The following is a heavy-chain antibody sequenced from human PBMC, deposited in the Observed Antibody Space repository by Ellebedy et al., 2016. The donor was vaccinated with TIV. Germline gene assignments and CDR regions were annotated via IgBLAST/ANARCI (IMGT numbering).Heavy chain of an antibody. CDR1: GFIFSSYW. D-gene: IGHD3-10*01. CDR3: ARDARYISGT. Sequence: GESLKISCAGSGFIFSSYWMTWVRQAPGKGLGWVANIKQGGSEKYYVDSVKGRFTISRDNANELLYLQMNSLRVEDTAVYYCARDARYISGTWGQGTLVTVSS. CDR2: IKQGGSEK. J-gene: IGHJ5*02. V-gene: IGHV3-7*01.